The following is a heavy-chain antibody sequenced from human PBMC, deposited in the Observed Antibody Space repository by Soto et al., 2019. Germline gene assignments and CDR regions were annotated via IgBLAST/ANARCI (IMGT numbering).Heavy chain of an antibody. CDR1: GFTFSSSA. V-gene: IGHV3-23*01. Sequence: AGGSLRLSCAASGFTFSSSAMSWVRQAPGKGLEWVSAISGSGGSTYYADSVKGRFTISRDNSKNTLYLQMNSLRAEDTAVYYCARDAGYYDFWSGWDYYYYGMDVWGQGTTVTVSS. D-gene: IGHD3-3*01. CDR3: ARDAGYYDFWSGWDYYYYGMDV. J-gene: IGHJ6*02. CDR2: ISGSGGST.